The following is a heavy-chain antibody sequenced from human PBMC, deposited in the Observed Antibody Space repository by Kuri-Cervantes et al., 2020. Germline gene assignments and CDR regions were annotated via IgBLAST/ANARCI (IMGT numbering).Heavy chain of an antibody. V-gene: IGHV3-21*01. Sequence: GESLKISCAASGFTFSSYSMNWVRQAPGKGLEWVSSISSSSSYIYYADSVKGRFTISRDNAKNSLYLQMNSLRAEDTAVYYCTYGSGSYYKTPFDYWGQGTLVTVSS. CDR2: ISSSSSYI. CDR1: GFTFSSYS. CDR3: TYGSGSYYKTPFDY. J-gene: IGHJ4*02. D-gene: IGHD3-10*01.